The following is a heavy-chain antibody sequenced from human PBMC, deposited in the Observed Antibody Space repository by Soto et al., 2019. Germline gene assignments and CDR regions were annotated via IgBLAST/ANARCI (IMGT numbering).Heavy chain of an antibody. D-gene: IGHD6-13*01. V-gene: IGHV2-5*02. CDR3: AHRCRSSSWFGDYAFDF. CDR1: GFSLSTNGVG. Sequence: SGPTLVKPTQTLTLTCTFSGFSLSTNGVGVGLIRKPPGKALEWLALIYWDNDRRYITSLKSRLTITKDTSKNQVVLTMTNMDPVDTATYYCAHRCRSSSWFGDYAFDFWGQGTMVTVPS. CDR2: IYWDNDR. J-gene: IGHJ3*01.